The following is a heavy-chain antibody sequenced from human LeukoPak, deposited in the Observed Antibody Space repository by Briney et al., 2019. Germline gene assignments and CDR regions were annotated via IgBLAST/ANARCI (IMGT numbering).Heavy chain of an antibody. CDR1: GFTFSSYG. CDR3: ARDKPDAFDI. CDR2: IWYDGSNK. J-gene: IGHJ3*02. V-gene: IGHV3-33*01. Sequence: PGGSLRLSCAASGFTFSSYGMHWVRQAPGKGLEWAAVIWYDGSNKYYADSVEGRFTISRDNSKNTLYLQMNSLRAEDTAVYYCARDKPDAFDIWGQGTMVIVSS.